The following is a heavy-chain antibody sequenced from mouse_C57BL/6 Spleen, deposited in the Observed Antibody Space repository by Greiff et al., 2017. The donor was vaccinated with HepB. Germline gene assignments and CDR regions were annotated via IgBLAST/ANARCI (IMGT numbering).Heavy chain of an antibody. CDR3: ARESLYYGSREGYFDV. V-gene: IGHV1-26*01. CDR2: INPNNGGT. J-gene: IGHJ1*03. D-gene: IGHD1-1*01. CDR1: GYTFTDYY. Sequence: EVQLQQSGPELVKPGASVKISCKASGYTFTDYYMNWVKQSHGKSLEWIGDINPNNGGTSYNQKVKGKATLTVDKSSSTAYMELRSLTSEDSAVYYCARESLYYGSREGYFDVWGTGTTVTVSS.